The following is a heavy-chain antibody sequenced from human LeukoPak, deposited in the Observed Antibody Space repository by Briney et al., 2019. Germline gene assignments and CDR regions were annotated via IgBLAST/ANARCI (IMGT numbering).Heavy chain of an antibody. D-gene: IGHD3-3*01. CDR1: GYTFTGYY. V-gene: IGHV1-2*02. CDR3: ARSITIFGVATLGY. CDR2: INPNSGGT. J-gene: IGHJ4*02. Sequence: GASVKVSCKASGYTFTGYYMHWVRQAPGQGLEWMGWINPNSGGTNYAQKFQGRVTMTRDTSISTAYMELSRLRSEDTAVYYCARSITIFGVATLGYWGQGTLVTVSS.